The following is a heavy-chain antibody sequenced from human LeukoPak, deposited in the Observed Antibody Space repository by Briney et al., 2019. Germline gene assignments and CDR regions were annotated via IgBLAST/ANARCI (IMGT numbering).Heavy chain of an antibody. D-gene: IGHD6-19*01. CDR3: AKDFKSSGWYVLPYFDY. CDR1: GITFRNLC. V-gene: IGHV3-33*06. Sequence: GSLRLPLSASGITFRNLCHHWVRQAPGKGLGGVASYWHDGSNEYYADSVRGRFTISRDNSKNTLYLQMSSLRAEDTAVYYCAKDFKSSGWYVLPYFDYWGQGTLVTVSS. CDR2: YWHDGSNE. J-gene: IGHJ4*02.